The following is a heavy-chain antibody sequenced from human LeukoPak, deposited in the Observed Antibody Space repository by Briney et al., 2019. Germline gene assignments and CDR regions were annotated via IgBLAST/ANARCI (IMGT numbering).Heavy chain of an antibody. Sequence: SETLSLTCTVSGASISSSDYYWGWIRQPPGKGLEWIGSTYHSGSTYYNPSLKSRVTISVDTSKSQFSLKVSSVTVADTAVYYCARHPTFSGYEYYFDNWGQGTLVTVSS. D-gene: IGHD5-12*01. V-gene: IGHV4-39*01. J-gene: IGHJ4*02. CDR2: TYHSGST. CDR1: GASISSSDYY. CDR3: ARHPTFSGYEYYFDN.